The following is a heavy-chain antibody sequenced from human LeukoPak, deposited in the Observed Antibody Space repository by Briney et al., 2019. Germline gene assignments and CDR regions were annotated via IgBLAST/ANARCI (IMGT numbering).Heavy chain of an antibody. CDR1: GFTFSSHA. CDR2: ISGRDGST. J-gene: IGHJ4*02. D-gene: IGHD4-17*01. V-gene: IGHV3-23*01. Sequence: GGSLRLSCAASGFTFSSHAMSWVRQAPGKGLEWVSSISGRDGSTDYAGSVKGRFTISRDTSKNRLYLQMNILRAEDTAVYYCAKDRSPMTTVTTAFDYWGQGTLVTVSS. CDR3: AKDRSPMTTVTTAFDY.